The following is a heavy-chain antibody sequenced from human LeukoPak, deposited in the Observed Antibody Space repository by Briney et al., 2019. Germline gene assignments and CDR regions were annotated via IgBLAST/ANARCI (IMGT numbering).Heavy chain of an antibody. J-gene: IGHJ4*02. CDR3: ARVRSPETRGPLGY. D-gene: IGHD2-8*02. V-gene: IGHV4-39*07. CDR1: GGSISSSTYY. CDR2: IYYSGST. Sequence: SETLSLTCTVSGGSISSSTYYWGWIRQPPGKGLEWIGSIYYSGSTYYNPSLKSRVTISVDTSKNQFSLKLSSVTAADTAVYYCARVRSPETRGPLGYWGQGTLVTVSS.